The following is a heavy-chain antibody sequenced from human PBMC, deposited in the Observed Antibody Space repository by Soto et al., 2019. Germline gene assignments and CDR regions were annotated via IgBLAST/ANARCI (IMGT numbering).Heavy chain of an antibody. Sequence: SGPTLVNPTQTLTLTCTFSGFSLSTSGVGVGWIRQPPGKALEWLAVIYWDDDKRYSPSLKSRLTITKDTSKNQVVLTVTNMDPVDTATYYCAHSRVRYYFDYWGQGTLVTVSS. V-gene: IGHV2-5*02. CDR3: AHSRVRYYFDY. CDR2: IYWDDDK. CDR1: GFSLSTSGVG. D-gene: IGHD4-17*01. J-gene: IGHJ4*02.